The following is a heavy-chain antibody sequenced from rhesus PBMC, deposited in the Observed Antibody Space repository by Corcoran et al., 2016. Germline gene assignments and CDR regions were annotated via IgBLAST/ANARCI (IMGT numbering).Heavy chain of an antibody. CDR1: GYSISSGYG. V-gene: IGHV4-122*02. J-gene: IGHJ2*01. Sequence: QLQLQESGPGLVKPSETLSLTCAVSGYSISSGYGWSWIRQPPGKGLEWIGYISYSGSTSYNPSLKSRVTSSRDTSKNQFSLKLSSVTAADTAVYYCARVPYSGSFWYFDLWGPGTPITISS. D-gene: IGHD6-25*01. CDR2: ISYSGST. CDR3: ARVPYSGSFWYFDL.